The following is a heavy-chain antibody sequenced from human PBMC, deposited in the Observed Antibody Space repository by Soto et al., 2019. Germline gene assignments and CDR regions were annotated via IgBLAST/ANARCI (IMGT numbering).Heavy chain of an antibody. CDR3: AAATRY. V-gene: IGHV4-30-2*01. J-gene: IGHJ4*02. CDR2: IYHSGST. CDR1: GGSISSGGYS. Sequence: PSETLSLACAVSGGSISSGGYSWSWIRQPPGKGLEWIAYIYHSGSTYYNPSLKSRVTISVDRSKNQFSLKLSSVTAADTAVYYCAAATRYWGQGTLVSVSS. D-gene: IGHD6-13*01.